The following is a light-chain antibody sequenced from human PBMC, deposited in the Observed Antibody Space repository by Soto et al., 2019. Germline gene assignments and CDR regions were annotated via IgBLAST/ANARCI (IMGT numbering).Light chain of an antibody. V-gene: IGKV1-33*01. Sequence: MTQSPLSLSASVGDRVTITCRASHDITSYLNWYQHKPGKAPKLLIYDASILEAGVPSRFSGSGSGTDFTFTISSLQPEDVATYYCQKCDYLPIFGPGTTVDFK. CDR1: HDITSY. J-gene: IGKJ3*01. CDR2: DAS. CDR3: QKCDYLPI.